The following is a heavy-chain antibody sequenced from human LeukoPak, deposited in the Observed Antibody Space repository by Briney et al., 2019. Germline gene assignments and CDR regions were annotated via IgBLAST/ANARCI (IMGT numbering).Heavy chain of an antibody. CDR1: GGSIGSYY. CDR3: ARDGVAGGFDF. D-gene: IGHD6-19*01. Sequence: SETLSLTCTVSGGSIGSYYWNWIRQAPGKGLEWIGYIHYSGSTNHNSSLKSRVTISVDTSKNQYSLKLNSVTAADTAVYYCARDGVAGGFDFRGQGTLVTVSS. V-gene: IGHV4-59*01. J-gene: IGHJ4*02. CDR2: IHYSGST.